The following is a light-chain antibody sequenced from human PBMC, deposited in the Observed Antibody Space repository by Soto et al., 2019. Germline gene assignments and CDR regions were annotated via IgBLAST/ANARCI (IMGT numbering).Light chain of an antibody. CDR3: QQRHMWPIT. J-gene: IGKJ5*01. CDR1: QSVTSS. V-gene: IGKV3-11*01. CDR2: DVS. Sequence: EIVLTQSPATLSLSPGERATLSCRASQSVTSSLAWYQQRAGQAPRLLIYDVSNRATGIPARFRGSGSGTDFTLTISSLEPEDSAVYYCQQRHMWPITFGQGTRLEIK.